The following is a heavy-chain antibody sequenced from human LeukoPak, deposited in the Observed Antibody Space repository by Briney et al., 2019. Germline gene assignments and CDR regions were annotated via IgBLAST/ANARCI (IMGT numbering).Heavy chain of an antibody. CDR1: GFTFSSYA. V-gene: IGHV3-30-3*01. D-gene: IGHD6-13*01. Sequence: PGGSLRLSCAASGFTFSSYAMHWVRQAPGKGLEWVAVISYDGSNKYYADSVKGRFTISRDNSKNTLYLQMNSLRAEDTAVYYCASSIAAAGGYWGQGTLVTVSS. J-gene: IGHJ4*02. CDR3: ASSIAAAGGY. CDR2: ISYDGSNK.